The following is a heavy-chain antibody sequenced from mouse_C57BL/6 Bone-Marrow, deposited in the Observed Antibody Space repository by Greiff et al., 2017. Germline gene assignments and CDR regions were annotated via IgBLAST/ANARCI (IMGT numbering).Heavy chain of an antibody. CDR1: GFNIKDDY. CDR3: TTGSPVAY. Sequence: VQLQQSGAELVRPGASVKLSCTASGFNIKDDYMHWVKQRPEQGLEWIGWIDPENGDTEYASKFQGKATITADTSSNTAYLQLSSLTSEDTAVYYCTTGSPVAYWGQGTLVTVSA. V-gene: IGHV14-4*01. J-gene: IGHJ3*01. D-gene: IGHD3-1*01. CDR2: IDPENGDT.